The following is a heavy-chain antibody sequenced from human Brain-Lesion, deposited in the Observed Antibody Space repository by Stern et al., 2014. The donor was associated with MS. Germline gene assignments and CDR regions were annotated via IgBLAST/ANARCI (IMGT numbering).Heavy chain of an antibody. D-gene: IGHD3-3*01. CDR1: GYIFTGYY. J-gene: IGHJ6*02. CDR3: ARDQRGITIFGVVTDYYYLGMDV. CDR2: INPNTGGT. Sequence: VHLVESGAEVKKPGASVKVSCKTSGYIFTGYYIHWVRQAPGQGLEWMAWINPNTGGTKYAQKFQGRVTMSRDTSISTAYVELSSLTSDDTAVYYCARDQRGITIFGVVTDYYYLGMDVWGQGTKVTVSS. V-gene: IGHV1-2*02.